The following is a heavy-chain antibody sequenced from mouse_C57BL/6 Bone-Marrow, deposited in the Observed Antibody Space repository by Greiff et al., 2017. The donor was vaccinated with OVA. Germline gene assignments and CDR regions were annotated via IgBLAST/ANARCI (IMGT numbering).Heavy chain of an antibody. D-gene: IGHD1-1*01. CDR2: IYPGNGDT. CDR1: GYTFTSYN. CDR3: ARAPVVAKDGYFDV. Sequence: QVQLQQSGAELVRPGASVKMSCKASGYTFTSYNMHWVKQTPRQGLEWIGAIYPGNGDTSYNQTFKGKATLTVDKSSSTAYMQLSSLTSEDSAVYFCARAPVVAKDGYFDVWGTGTTVTVSS. V-gene: IGHV1-12*01. J-gene: IGHJ1*03.